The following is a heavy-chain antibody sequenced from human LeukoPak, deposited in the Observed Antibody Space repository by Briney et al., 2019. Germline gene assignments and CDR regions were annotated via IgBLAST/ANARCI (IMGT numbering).Heavy chain of an antibody. CDR2: IYSGGST. CDR3: ARVEDLEAFDI. D-gene: IGHD3-3*01. J-gene: IGHJ3*02. CDR1: GFTVSSNY. V-gene: IGHV3-53*01. Sequence: PGGSLRLSCAASGFTVSSNYMSWVRQAPGKGLEWVSVIYSGGSTYYADSVKGRFIISRDNSKNTLYLQMNSLRAEDTAVYYCARVEDLEAFDIWGQGTMVTVSS.